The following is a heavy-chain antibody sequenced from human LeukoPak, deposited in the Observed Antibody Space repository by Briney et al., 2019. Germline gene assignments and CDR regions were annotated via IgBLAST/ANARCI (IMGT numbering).Heavy chain of an antibody. D-gene: IGHD1-14*01. Sequence: ASVKVSCKVSGYTFNSYFIHWVQQAPGKGLEWMGLIDPEDGETIYAENFQGGVTIAADTSTDTAYLELTNLRSHDTAVYYCATFPRGPRNCWGQGTLVTVSS. CDR2: IDPEDGET. J-gene: IGHJ4*02. CDR1: GYTFNSYF. CDR3: ATFPRGPRNC. V-gene: IGHV1-69-2*01.